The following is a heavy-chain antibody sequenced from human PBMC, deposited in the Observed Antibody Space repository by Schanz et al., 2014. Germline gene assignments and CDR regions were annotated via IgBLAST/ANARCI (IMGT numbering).Heavy chain of an antibody. CDR2: IISTGGTI. D-gene: IGHD5-18*01. CDR3: AKDRGDGYSNGIFQY. V-gene: IGHV3-11*04. Sequence: QVQLVESGGGLVKPGGSLRLSCAASGFTFSSYYMSWIRQAPGKGLEWVSSIISTGGTIYYVDSVRGRFTISRDNSKNTLYLQMNSLRSEDTAVYFCAKDRGDGYSNGIFQYWGLGTLVTVSS. J-gene: IGHJ4*02. CDR1: GFTFSSYY.